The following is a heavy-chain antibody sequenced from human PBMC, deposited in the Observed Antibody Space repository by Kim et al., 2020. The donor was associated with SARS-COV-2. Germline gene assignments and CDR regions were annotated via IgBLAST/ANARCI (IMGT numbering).Heavy chain of an antibody. J-gene: IGHJ4*02. D-gene: IGHD2-21*02. Sequence: GGSLRLSCAASGFTFDDYAMHWVRQAPGKGLEWVSGISWNSGSIGYADSVKCRFTISRDNAKNSLYLQMNSLRAEDTALYYCAKDWGPGGVVVTAAIDYWGQGTLVTVSS. CDR3: AKDWGPGGVVVTAAIDY. V-gene: IGHV3-9*01. CDR2: ISWNSGSI. CDR1: GFTFDDYA.